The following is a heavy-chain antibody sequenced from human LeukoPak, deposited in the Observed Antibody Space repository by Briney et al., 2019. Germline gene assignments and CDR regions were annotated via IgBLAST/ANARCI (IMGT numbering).Heavy chain of an antibody. J-gene: IGHJ4*02. CDR1: GFTFSSYA. V-gene: IGHV3-23*01. Sequence: GGSLSLSCGASGFTFSSYAMSCVRQAPGKGLEWVSAISSSGGLAYYADSVKGRFTMSRDNSENTLFLQMNSLRADDTALYYCAKAGSSGYRYYFDYWGQGILVTVSS. CDR3: AKAGSSGYRYYFDY. CDR2: ISSSGGLA. D-gene: IGHD3-22*01.